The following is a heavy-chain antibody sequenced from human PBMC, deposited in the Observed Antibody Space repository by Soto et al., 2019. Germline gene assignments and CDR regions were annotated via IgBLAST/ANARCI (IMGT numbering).Heavy chain of an antibody. J-gene: IGHJ4*02. CDR2: ISSSSYI. CDR1: GFTFSSYS. V-gene: IGHV3-21*01. Sequence: GGSLRLSCAASGFTFSSYSMNWVRQAPGKGPEWVSSISSSSYIYYADSVKGRFTISRDNAKNSLYLQMNSLRAEDTAVYYCARDLFGYWGQGTLVTVSS. CDR3: ARDLFGY.